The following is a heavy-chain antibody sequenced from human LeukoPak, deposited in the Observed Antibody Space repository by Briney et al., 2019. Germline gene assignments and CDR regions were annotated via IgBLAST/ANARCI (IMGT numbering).Heavy chain of an antibody. CDR2: IYYSGST. CDR1: GGSISSGGYY. J-gene: IGHJ4*02. Sequence: PSETLSLTCTVSGGSISSGGYYWSWIRQHPGKGLEWIGYIYYSGSTYYNPSLKSRVTISVDTSKNQFSLKLSSVTAADTAVYYCARERSGSYLFDYLGQGTLVTVSS. V-gene: IGHV4-31*03. D-gene: IGHD1-26*01. CDR3: ARERSGSYLFDY.